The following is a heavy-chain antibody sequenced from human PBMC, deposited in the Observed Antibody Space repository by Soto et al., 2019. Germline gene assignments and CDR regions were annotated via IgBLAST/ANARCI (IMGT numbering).Heavy chain of an antibody. CDR1: GGSFSGYY. CDR2: INHSGST. V-gene: IGHV4-34*01. CDR3: ATTGKLRGYSGYDFRAFDY. J-gene: IGHJ4*02. D-gene: IGHD5-12*01. Sequence: SETLSLTCAVYGGSFSGYYWSWIRQPPGKGLEWIGEINHSGSTNYNPSLKSRVTISVDTSKNQFSLKLSSVTAADTAVYYCATTGKLRGYSGYDFRAFDYWGQGTLVTVSS.